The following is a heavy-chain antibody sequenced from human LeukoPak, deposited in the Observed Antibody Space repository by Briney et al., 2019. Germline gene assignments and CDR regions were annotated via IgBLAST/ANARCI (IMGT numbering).Heavy chain of an antibody. J-gene: IGHJ4*02. CDR3: ARWYNTEWHLDY. CDR2: IKQDGSEK. D-gene: IGHD1-14*01. Sequence: GSPRHSPAPPLFTVSINMISWVPPTLRSRRWWLANIKQDGSEKYYADSAKGRFTISRDNAKNSVYLQMNSLRGEDTAIYHCARWYNTEWHLDYWGQGTLATVSS. CDR1: LFTVSINM. V-gene: IGHV3-7*03.